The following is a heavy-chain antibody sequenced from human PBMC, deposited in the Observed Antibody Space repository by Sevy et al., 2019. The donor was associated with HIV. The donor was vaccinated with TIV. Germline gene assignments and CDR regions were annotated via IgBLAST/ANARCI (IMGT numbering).Heavy chain of an antibody. CDR1: GFTFSSYG. D-gene: IGHD4-17*01. Sequence: GGSLRLSCAASGFTFSSYGMHWVRQAPGKGLEWVAVISYDGSNKYYADSVKGRFTISRDNSKNTLYLQMNILRAEDTAVYYCAKDHHTGGTTTVTTYYYYYGMDVWGQGTTVTVSS. CDR2: ISYDGSNK. CDR3: AKDHHTGGTTTVTTYYYYYGMDV. J-gene: IGHJ6*02. V-gene: IGHV3-30*18.